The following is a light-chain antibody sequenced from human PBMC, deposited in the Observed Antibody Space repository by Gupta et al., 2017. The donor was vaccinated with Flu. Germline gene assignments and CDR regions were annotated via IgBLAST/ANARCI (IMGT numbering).Light chain of an antibody. Sequence: DTQMTQSPSSLSASVGDRVSITCQASQDIGKYLNWYQQKPGQAPKLLISEASKVETGVPSRFSGSGSGTELTFTISDLQPEDVATYYCPQDDRLPRTFGQGTKVEIK. CDR3: PQDDRLPRT. J-gene: IGKJ1*01. V-gene: IGKV1-33*01. CDR1: QDIGKY. CDR2: EAS.